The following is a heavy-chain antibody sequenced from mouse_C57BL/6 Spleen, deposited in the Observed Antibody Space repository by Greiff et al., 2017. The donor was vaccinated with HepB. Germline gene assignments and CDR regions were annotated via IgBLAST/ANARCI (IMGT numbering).Heavy chain of an antibody. CDR1: GYTFTDYY. CDR2: INPYNGGT. CDR3: ARRDYGSRGHAMDY. V-gene: IGHV1-19*01. Sequence: VKPGASVKMSCKASGYTFTDYYMNWVKQSHGKSLEWIGVINPYNGGTSYNQKFKGKATLTVDKSSSTAYMELNSLTSEDSAVYYCARRDYGSRGHAMDYWGQGTSVTVSS. D-gene: IGHD1-1*01. J-gene: IGHJ4*01.